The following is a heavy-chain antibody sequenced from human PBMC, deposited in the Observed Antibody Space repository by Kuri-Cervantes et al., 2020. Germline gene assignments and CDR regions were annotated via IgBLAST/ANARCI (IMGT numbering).Heavy chain of an antibody. D-gene: IGHD6-19*01. J-gene: IGHJ4*02. CDR3: AKDLIGSGWYYFDY. CDR2: ISGSGGST. V-gene: IGHV3-23*01. CDR1: GFTFSSYA. Sequence: GGSLRLSCAASGFTFSSYAMSWVRQAPGKGLEWVSAISGSGGSTYYADSVKGRFTISRDNSKNALYLQMNSLRAEDTAVYYCAKDLIGSGWYYFDYWGQGTLVTVSS.